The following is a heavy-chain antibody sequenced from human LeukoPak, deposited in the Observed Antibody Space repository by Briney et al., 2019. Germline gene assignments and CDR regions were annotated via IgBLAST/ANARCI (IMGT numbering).Heavy chain of an antibody. Sequence: ASVTVSCKASGYTFTSYYMHWVRQAPGQGLEWMGIINPSGGSTSYAQKFQGRVTMTRDMSTSTVYMELSSLRSEDTAVYYCARGRIYDSSGYYYRDAFDIWGQGTMVTVSS. J-gene: IGHJ3*02. CDR3: ARGRIYDSSGYYYRDAFDI. CDR2: INPSGGST. D-gene: IGHD3-22*01. V-gene: IGHV1-46*01. CDR1: GYTFTSYY.